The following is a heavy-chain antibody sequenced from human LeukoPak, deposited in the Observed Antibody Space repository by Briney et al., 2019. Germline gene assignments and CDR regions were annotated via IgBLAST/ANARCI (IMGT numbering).Heavy chain of an antibody. J-gene: IGHJ3*02. CDR3: ARDPTAMGSGGNAFDI. D-gene: IGHD3-10*01. CDR2: ISYDGSNK. CDR1: GFTFSSYA. Sequence: GGSLRLSCAASGFTFSSYAMHWVRQAPGKGLEWVAVISYDGSNKYYADSVKGRFTISRDNSKNTLYLQMNSLRAEDTAVYYCARDPTAMGSGGNAFDIWGQGTMVTVSS. V-gene: IGHV3-30*04.